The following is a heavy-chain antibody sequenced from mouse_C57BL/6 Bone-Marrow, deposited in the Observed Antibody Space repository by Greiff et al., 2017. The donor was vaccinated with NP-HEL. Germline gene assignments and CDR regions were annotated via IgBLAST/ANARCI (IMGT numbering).Heavy chain of an antibody. J-gene: IGHJ4*01. V-gene: IGHV5-12*01. CDR2: ISNGGGST. D-gene: IGHD2-4*01. CDR3: ARHPIYYDYGDAMDY. CDR1: GFTFSDYY. Sequence: EVKLVESGGGLVQPGGSLKLSCAASGFTFSDYYMYWVRQTPEKRLEWVAYISNGGGSTYYPDTVKGRFTISSDNAKKTLYLRMSRLKSEDTAMYYCARHPIYYDYGDAMDYWGQGTSVTVSS.